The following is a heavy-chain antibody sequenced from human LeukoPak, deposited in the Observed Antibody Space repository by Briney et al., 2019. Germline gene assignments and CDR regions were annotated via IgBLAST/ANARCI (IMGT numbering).Heavy chain of an antibody. V-gene: IGHV3-23*01. J-gene: IGHJ4*02. CDR3: ARDVYSRTLTTTPYYFDY. CDR2: ISGSGGST. Sequence: GGSLRLSCAASGFTFSSYAMSWVCQAPGKGLEWVSAISGSGGSTYYADSVKGRFTIYRDNSKNTLYLQMNSLRAEDTAVYYCARDVYSRTLTTTPYYFDYWGQGTLVTVSS. CDR1: GFTFSSYA. D-gene: IGHD4-17*01.